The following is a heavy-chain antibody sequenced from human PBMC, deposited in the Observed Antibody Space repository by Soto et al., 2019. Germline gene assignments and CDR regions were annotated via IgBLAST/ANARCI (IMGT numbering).Heavy chain of an antibody. V-gene: IGHV3-48*01. Sequence: EVQLVESGGGLVQPGGSLRLSCAASGFTFSSYSMNWVRQAPGKGLEWVSYISSSSSTIYYADSVKGRFTISRDNAKNSLYLQMISLRAEDTAVYYCARDRGYCSGGSCYFDYWGQGTLVTVSS. CDR1: GFTFSSYS. J-gene: IGHJ4*02. CDR2: ISSSSSTI. D-gene: IGHD2-15*01. CDR3: ARDRGYCSGGSCYFDY.